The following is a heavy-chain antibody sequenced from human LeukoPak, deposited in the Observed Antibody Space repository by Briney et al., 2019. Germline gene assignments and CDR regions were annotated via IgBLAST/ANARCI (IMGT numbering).Heavy chain of an antibody. D-gene: IGHD4-11*01. V-gene: IGHV3-53*01. CDR1: GFTVSTNY. CDR3: ARTRGNYQYFDS. Sequence: PGGSLRLSCAASGFTVSTNYMNWVRQAPGKGLEWVSVIYSGGTTYYADSVKGRFTISRDNSKNTLYLQMNTLRAEDTAVYYCARTRGNYQYFDSWGQGTLVTVSS. CDR2: IYSGGTT. J-gene: IGHJ4*02.